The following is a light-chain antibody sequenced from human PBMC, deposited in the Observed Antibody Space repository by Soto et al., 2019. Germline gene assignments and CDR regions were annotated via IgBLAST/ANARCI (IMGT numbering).Light chain of an antibody. V-gene: IGKV3D-20*02. J-gene: IGKJ5*01. CDR1: QSVTSNY. CDR2: GAS. CDR3: QQRSNWPSIT. Sequence: EIVLTQSPGALSLSPGERATLSCWASQSVTSNYLAWYQQKPGQAPRLLIFGASIRATGTPDRFSGSGSGADFTLAINRLEPEDFAVYYCQQRSNWPSITFGQGTRLEIK.